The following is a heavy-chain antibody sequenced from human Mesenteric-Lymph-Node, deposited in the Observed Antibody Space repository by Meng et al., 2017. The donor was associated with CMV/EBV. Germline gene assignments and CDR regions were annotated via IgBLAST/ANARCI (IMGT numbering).Heavy chain of an antibody. CDR1: GGTFSSYA. Sequence: ASVKVSCKASGGTFSSYAISWVRQAPGQGLEWMGWINTNSGGTNYAQNFQGRVTLTRDTSISTVYMEMTSLRSDDTAVYYCARGTGSSWFDSWGQGSLVTVSS. CDR2: INTNSGGT. D-gene: IGHD1-1*01. J-gene: IGHJ5*01. CDR3: ARGTGSSWFDS. V-gene: IGHV1-2*02.